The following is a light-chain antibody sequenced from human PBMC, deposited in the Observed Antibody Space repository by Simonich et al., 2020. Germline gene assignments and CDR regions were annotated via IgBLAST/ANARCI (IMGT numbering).Light chain of an antibody. V-gene: IGKV1-5*03. CDR2: KAS. Sequence: DIQMTQSPSTLSASVGDRVTITCRTSQSISSWLAWYQQKPGKAPKLLIYKASSLESGVPSRFSGSGSGTEFTLTISSLQPDDFATYYCQQYNSYPYTFGQGTKLEIK. J-gene: IGKJ2*01. CDR1: QSISSW. CDR3: QQYNSYPYT.